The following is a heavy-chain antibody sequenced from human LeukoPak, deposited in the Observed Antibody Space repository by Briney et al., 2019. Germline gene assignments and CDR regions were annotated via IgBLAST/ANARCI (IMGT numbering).Heavy chain of an antibody. D-gene: IGHD6-19*01. CDR2: IYYSGST. CDR3: ARDRAVAGTWDY. CDR1: GGSISSGDYY. Sequence: SQTLSLTCTVSGGSISSGDYYWSWIRQPPGKGLEWIGYIYYSGSTYYNPSLKSRVTISVDTSKNQFSLKLGSVTAADTAVYYCARDRAVAGTWDYWGQGTLVTVSS. V-gene: IGHV4-30-4*08. J-gene: IGHJ4*02.